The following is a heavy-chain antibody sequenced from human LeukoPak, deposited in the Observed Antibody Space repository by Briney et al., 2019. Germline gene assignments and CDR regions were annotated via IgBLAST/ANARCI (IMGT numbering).Heavy chain of an antibody. CDR2: INHSGST. CDR1: GGSFSGYY. CDR3: ARGRGYSYNIFDY. D-gene: IGHD5-18*01. Sequence: PSETLSLTCAVYGGSFSGYYWSWIRQPPGKGLEWIGEINHSGSTNYNPSLKSRVTISVDTSKNQFSLKLSSATAADTAVYYCARGRGYSYNIFDYWGQGTLVTVSS. J-gene: IGHJ4*02. V-gene: IGHV4-34*01.